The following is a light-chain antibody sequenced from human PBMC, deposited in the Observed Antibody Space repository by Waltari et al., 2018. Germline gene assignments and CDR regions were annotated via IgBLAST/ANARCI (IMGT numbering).Light chain of an antibody. V-gene: IGLV2-14*01. J-gene: IGLJ2*01. CDR3: SSYTRHETGI. Sequence: QSALTQPASVSGSPGQSLTISCTGTSSDDGGDHFVSWYQQHPGKTPNLIIYEVNNRPSGVSNRFSGSKSGNTASLTISGLQAEDEADYYCSSYTRHETGIFGGGTKLTVL. CDR1: SSDDGGDHF. CDR2: EVN.